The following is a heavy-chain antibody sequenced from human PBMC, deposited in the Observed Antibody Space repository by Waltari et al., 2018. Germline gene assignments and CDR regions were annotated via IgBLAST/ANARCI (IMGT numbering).Heavy chain of an antibody. V-gene: IGHV1-24*01. CDR3: ATDRGVDTAMVVAFDI. J-gene: IGHJ3*02. Sequence: QVQLVQSGAEVKKPGASVKVSCKVSGYTLTELSMHWVRQAPGQGLEWMGGFDPEDGETIYAQKFQGRVTMTEDTSTDTAYMELSSLRSEDTAVYYCATDRGVDTAMVVAFDIWGQGTMVTVSS. CDR1: GYTLTELS. D-gene: IGHD5-18*01. CDR2: FDPEDGET.